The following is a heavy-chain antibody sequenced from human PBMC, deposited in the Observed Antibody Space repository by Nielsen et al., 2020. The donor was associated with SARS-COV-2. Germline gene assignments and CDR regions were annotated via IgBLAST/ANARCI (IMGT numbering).Heavy chain of an antibody. CDR1: GFTFSSYG. D-gene: IGHD6-13*01. CDR3: ARRDSHSTTWYFDS. CDR2: ISYDGSNK. J-gene: IGHJ4*02. V-gene: IGHV3-30*03. Sequence: GGSLRLSCAASGFTFSSYGMHWVRQAPGKGLEWVAVISYDGSNKYYADSVKGRFTISRDNSKNTLYLQMNSLRAEDAAVYYCARRDSHSTTWYFDSWGQGTLVTVSS.